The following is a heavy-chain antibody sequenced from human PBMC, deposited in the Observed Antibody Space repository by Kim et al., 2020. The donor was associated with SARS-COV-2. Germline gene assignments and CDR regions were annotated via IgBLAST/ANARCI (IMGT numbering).Heavy chain of an antibody. V-gene: IGHV4-59*13. CDR1: GGSISSYY. CDR2: IYYSGST. J-gene: IGHJ5*02. D-gene: IGHD6-19*01. Sequence: SETLSLTCTVSGGSISSYYWSWIRQPPGKGLDWIGYIYYSGSTNYNPSLKSRVTISVDTSKNQFSLKLSSVTAADTAMYYCARAGGGSYSSGWSGWFDPWGQGTLVTVSS. CDR3: ARAGGGSYSSGWSGWFDP.